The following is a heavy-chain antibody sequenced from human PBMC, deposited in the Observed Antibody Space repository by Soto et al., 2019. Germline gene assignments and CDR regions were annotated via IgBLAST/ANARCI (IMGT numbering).Heavy chain of an antibody. J-gene: IGHJ5*02. CDR1: GGTFSSYA. CDR3: AREYCSGGSCYPGWFDP. D-gene: IGHD2-15*01. CDR2: IIPTFGTA. Sequence: GASVKVSCKASGGTFSSYAISWVRQAPGQGLEWMGGIIPTFGTANYAQKFQGRVTITADESTSTAYMELSSLRSEDTAVYYCAREYCSGGSCYPGWFDPWGQGTLVTVS. V-gene: IGHV1-69*13.